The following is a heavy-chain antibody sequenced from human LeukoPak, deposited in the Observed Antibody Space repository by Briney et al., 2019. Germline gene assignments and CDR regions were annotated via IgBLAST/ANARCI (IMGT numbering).Heavy chain of an antibody. CDR1: GGSISSYY. CDR3: ARDPYCSGGSCYRGGYYYYYMDV. D-gene: IGHD2-15*01. V-gene: IGHV4-4*07. CDR2: IYTSGST. J-gene: IGHJ6*03. Sequence: SETLSLNCTVSGGSISSYYWSWIRQPAGKGLEWIGRIYTSGSTNYNPSLKSRVTMSVDTSKNQFSLKLSSVTAADTAVYYCARDPYCSGGSCYRGGYYYYYMDVWGKGTTVTVSS.